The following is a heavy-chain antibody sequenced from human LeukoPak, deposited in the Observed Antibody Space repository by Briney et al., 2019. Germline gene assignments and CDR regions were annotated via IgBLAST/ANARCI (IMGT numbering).Heavy chain of an antibody. Sequence: SETLSLTCTLSGRFISSYYGRWIRQPPGGGREWIGYIYTRGRTNYNLSLKSRVTISVDTSKNQFSLKMSSVTAADTAVYSCARARVVITTFGFDAFDIWGQGTMVTVSS. J-gene: IGHJ3*02. D-gene: IGHD3-22*01. CDR3: ARARVVITTFGFDAFDI. CDR1: GRFISSYY. V-gene: IGHV4-4*09. CDR2: IYTRGRT.